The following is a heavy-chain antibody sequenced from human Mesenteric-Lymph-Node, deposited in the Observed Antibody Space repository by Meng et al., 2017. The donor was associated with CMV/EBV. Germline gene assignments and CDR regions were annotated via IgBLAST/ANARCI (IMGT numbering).Heavy chain of an antibody. CDR3: ARGYSSSWYSDL. CDR1: GGYVSSGSYY. J-gene: IGHJ2*01. D-gene: IGHD6-13*01. CDR2: IYYSGST. Sequence: TVSGGYVSSGSYYWSWIRQPPGKGLEWIGYIYYSGSTNYNPSLKSRVTISVDTSKNQFSLKLSSVTAADTAVYYCARGYSSSWYSDLWGRGTLVTVSS. V-gene: IGHV4-61*01.